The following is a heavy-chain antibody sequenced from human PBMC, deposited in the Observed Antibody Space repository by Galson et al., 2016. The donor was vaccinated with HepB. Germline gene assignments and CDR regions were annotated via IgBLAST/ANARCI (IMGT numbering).Heavy chain of an antibody. Sequence: SLRLSCAASGFTFSSYAMNWVRQPPGKGLEWVSSICGSGGTTYYADSLKGRFTISRDNSKSTLYLQMNSLRAEDTAVYYCAKGAYSLPENFQHWGQGTLVTVSS. J-gene: IGHJ1*01. CDR2: ICGSGGTT. CDR1: GFTFSSYA. V-gene: IGHV3-23*01. CDR3: AKGAYSLPENFQH. D-gene: IGHD2-15*01.